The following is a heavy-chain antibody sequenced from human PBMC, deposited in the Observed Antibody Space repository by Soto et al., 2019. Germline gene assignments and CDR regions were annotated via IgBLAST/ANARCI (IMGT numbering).Heavy chain of an antibody. CDR1: GFTVSTNY. CDR3: ARGVPSMTYYGEYYFDH. J-gene: IGHJ4*02. V-gene: IGHV3-53*01. Sequence: EVQVVESGGGLIQSGGSLRLSCEAFGFTVSTNYMSGVRQAPGKRLEWVSVIYAGGTTYHADSVKGRFTISRDNSKNMLYLQMNSLRAEDTAVYYCARGVPSMTYYGEYYFDHWGQGTLFPVSS. CDR2: IYAGGTT. D-gene: IGHD3-10*01.